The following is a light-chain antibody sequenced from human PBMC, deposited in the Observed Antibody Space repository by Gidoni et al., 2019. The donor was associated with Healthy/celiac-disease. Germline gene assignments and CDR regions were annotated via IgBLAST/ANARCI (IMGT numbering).Light chain of an antibody. J-gene: IGKJ3*01. Sequence: DIPMTQSPSSLSASVGDRVTITCRASQSISSYLNWYQQKPGKAPKLLIYAGSSLQSGVPSRFSGSGSGTDFTLTISSLQPEDFATYYCQQSYSTPFTCGPGTKVDIK. CDR1: QSISSY. CDR3: QQSYSTPFT. CDR2: AGS. V-gene: IGKV1-39*01.